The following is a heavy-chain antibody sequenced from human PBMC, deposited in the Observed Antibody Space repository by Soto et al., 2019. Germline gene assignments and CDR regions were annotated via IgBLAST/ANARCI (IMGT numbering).Heavy chain of an antibody. CDR1: GFTFSSYW. J-gene: IGHJ3*02. V-gene: IGHV3-74*01. D-gene: IGHD1-26*01. CDR2: INSDGSST. CDR3: ARGRAWGWDLPPSDAFDI. Sequence: GGSLRLSCAASGFTFSSYWMHWVRQAPGKGLVWVSRINSDGSSTSYADSVKGRFTISRDNAKNTLYLQMNSLRAEDTAVYYCARGRAWGWDLPPSDAFDIWGQGTMVTVSS.